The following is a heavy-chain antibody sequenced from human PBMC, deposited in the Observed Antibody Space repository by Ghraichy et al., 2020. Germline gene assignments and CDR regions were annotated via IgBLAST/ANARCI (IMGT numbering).Heavy chain of an antibody. D-gene: IGHD1-26*01. Sequence: SETLSLTCTVSGGSISSYYWSWIRQPAGKGLEWIGRIYTSGSTNYNPSLKSRVTMSVDTSKNQFSLKLSSVTAADTAVYYCARELELLELGWFDPWGQGTLVTVSS. V-gene: IGHV4-4*07. CDR3: ARELELLELGWFDP. CDR2: IYTSGST. CDR1: GGSISSYY. J-gene: IGHJ5*02.